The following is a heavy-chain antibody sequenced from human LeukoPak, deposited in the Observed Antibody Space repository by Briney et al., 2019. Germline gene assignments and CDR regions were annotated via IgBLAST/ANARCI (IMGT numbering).Heavy chain of an antibody. CDR1: GYTFNSYA. CDR3: ARGGFDILTGYIPPLDY. D-gene: IGHD3-9*01. V-gene: IGHV1-18*01. J-gene: IGHJ4*02. Sequence: ASVKVSCKASGYTFNSYAFSWVRQAPGQGLEWVGWISNYNGDTNYAQKFQDRVALTTDTSTSTAYMELRTLNSDDTAVYYCARGGFDILTGYIPPLDYWGQGTLVTVSS. CDR2: ISNYNGDT.